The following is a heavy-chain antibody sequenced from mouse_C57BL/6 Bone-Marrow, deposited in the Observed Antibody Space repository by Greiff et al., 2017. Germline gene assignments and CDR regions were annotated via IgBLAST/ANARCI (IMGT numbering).Heavy chain of an antibody. J-gene: IGHJ3*01. D-gene: IGHD2-4*01. CDR1: GYTFTGYW. CDR2: ILPGSGST. V-gene: IGHV1-9*01. CDR3: AREDIYYDLFAY. Sequence: LVESGASVKLSCKATGYTFTGYWIEWVKQRPGHGLEWIGEILPGSGSTNYNEKFKGKATFTADTSSNTAYMQLSSLTTEDSAIYYCAREDIYYDLFAYWGQGTLVTVSA.